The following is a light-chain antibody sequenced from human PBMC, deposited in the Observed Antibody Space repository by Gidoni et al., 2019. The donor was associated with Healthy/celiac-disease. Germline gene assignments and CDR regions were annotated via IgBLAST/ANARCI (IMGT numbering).Light chain of an antibody. V-gene: IGKV3-15*01. CDR3: QQYNNWLT. CDR1: QSVSSY. CDR2: GAS. Sequence: EIVMTQSPATLSVSPGERATLSCRASQSVSSYLAWYQQKPGQAPRVLIYGASTRATGIDARFSGSGSGTEFTLTISSLQSEDFALYYCQQYNNWLTFGGGTKVEIK. J-gene: IGKJ4*01.